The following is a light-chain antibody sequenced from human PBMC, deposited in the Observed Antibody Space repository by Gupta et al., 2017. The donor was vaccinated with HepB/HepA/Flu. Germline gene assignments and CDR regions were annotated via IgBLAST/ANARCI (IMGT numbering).Light chain of an antibody. Sequence: QSVLTQPPSVSAAPGQKVTIPCSGSSSNIGNNYVSWYQQLPGTAPKLLIYENSNRPSGTPDRFSGSKSGTSATLGITGLQTGDEADYYCGTWDSSLSGVVFGGGTKLTVL. CDR3: GTWDSSLSGVV. CDR1: SSNIGNNY. CDR2: ENS. V-gene: IGLV1-51*02. J-gene: IGLJ2*01.